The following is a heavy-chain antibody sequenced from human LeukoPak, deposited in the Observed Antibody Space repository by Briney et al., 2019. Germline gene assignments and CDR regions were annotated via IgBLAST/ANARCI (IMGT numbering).Heavy chain of an antibody. V-gene: IGHV3-23*01. CDR3: AQNGGGSGTYYPY. Sequence: GGSLRLSCAASGFTFDSYGMTWVRQAPGKGLEWVSTISDSATRTYYADSVKGRFTISRDNSRNTLSLQMNSLRDEDSAMYYCAQNGGGSGTYYPYWGLGTLVTVSS. D-gene: IGHD3-10*01. J-gene: IGHJ4*02. CDR2: ISDSATRT. CDR1: GFTFDSYG.